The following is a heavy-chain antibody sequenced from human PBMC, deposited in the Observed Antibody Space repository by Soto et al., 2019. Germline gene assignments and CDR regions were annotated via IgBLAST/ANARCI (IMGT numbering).Heavy chain of an antibody. V-gene: IGHV4-38-2*02. CDR2: IYHSGST. CDR1: GYSISSGYY. D-gene: IGHD1-7*01. J-gene: IGHJ6*02. CDR3: ARDGITGTTDYYGMDV. Sequence: PSETLSLTCAVSGYSISSGYYWGWIRQPPGKGLEWIASIYHSGSTYYNPSLKSRVTISVDTSKNQFSLKLSSVTAADTAVYYCARDGITGTTDYYGMDVWGQGTTVTVSS.